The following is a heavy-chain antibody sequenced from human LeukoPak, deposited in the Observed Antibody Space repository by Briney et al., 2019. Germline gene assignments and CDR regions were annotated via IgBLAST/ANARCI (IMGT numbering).Heavy chain of an antibody. CDR2: ISGSGGST. V-gene: IGHV3-23*01. J-gene: IGHJ4*02. Sequence: GGSLRLSCAASGFTFSSYAMSRVRQAPGKGLEWVSAISGSGGSTYYADSVKGRFTISRDNSKNTLYLQMNSLRAEDTAVYYCAKDPYYDSSDLAYFDYWGQGTLVTVSS. CDR1: GFTFSSYA. CDR3: AKDPYYDSSDLAYFDY. D-gene: IGHD3-22*01.